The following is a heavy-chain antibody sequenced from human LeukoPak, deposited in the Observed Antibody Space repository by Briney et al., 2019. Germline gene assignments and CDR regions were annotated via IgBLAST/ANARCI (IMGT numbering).Heavy chain of an antibody. J-gene: IGHJ4*02. Sequence: LSGGSLRLSCAASGFTVSSNYMSWVRQAPGKGLEWVSAISGSGGSTYYADSVKGRFTISRDNSKNTLYLQMNSLRAEDTAVYYCAKDGYRFNSFDYWGQGTLVTVSS. CDR1: GFTVSSNY. D-gene: IGHD6-13*01. CDR2: ISGSGGST. V-gene: IGHV3-23*01. CDR3: AKDGYRFNSFDY.